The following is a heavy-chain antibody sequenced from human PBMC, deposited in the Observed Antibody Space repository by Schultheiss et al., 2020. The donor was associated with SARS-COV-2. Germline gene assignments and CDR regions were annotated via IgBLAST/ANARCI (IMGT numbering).Heavy chain of an antibody. J-gene: IGHJ6*02. Sequence: GGSLRLSCTASGFTLNSYWMHWVRQAPGRGLEWVATISYNVDNKYYGGSVKGRFTISRDNPKNTLFLHMNSLRVEDAAVYYCARAVAGTHYYGMDVWGQGTTVTVSS. CDR2: ISYNVDNK. CDR3: ARAVAGTHYYGMDV. CDR1: GFTLNSYW. D-gene: IGHD6-19*01. V-gene: IGHV3-30*03.